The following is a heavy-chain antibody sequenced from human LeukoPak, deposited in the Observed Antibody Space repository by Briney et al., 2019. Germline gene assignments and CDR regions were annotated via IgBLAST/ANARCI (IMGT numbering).Heavy chain of an antibody. D-gene: IGHD6-13*01. CDR3: AKGSLGSWYYFDY. J-gene: IGHJ4*02. CDR1: GFTFGSSA. Sequence: GGSLRLSCAASGFTFGSSAMSWVRQATGKGPEGVSTFSRSGPDTYYADSVKGRFTICRDNSKNTLYLQMNSLRAEDTAVYYCAKGSLGSWYYFDYWGQPTLVTVSS. CDR2: FSRSGPDT. V-gene: IGHV3-23*01.